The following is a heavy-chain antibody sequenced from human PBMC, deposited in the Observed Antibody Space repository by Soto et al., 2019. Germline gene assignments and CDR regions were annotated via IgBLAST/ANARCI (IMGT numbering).Heavy chain of an antibody. Sequence: SETLSLTCTVSGGSISSYYWSWIRQPPGKGLEWIGYIYYSGSTNYNPSLKSRVTMSVDTSKNQFSLKLSSVTAADTAVYYCARYSSGWYKYAFDIWGQGTMVTVSS. CDR3: ARYSSGWYKYAFDI. D-gene: IGHD6-19*01. V-gene: IGHV4-59*01. CDR1: GGSISSYY. J-gene: IGHJ3*02. CDR2: IYYSGST.